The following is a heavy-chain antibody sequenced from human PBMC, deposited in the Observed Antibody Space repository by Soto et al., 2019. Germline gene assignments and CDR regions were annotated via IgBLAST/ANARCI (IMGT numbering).Heavy chain of an antibody. CDR1: GGTFSSYT. CDR2: IIPILGIA. J-gene: IGHJ4*02. D-gene: IGHD5-12*01. Sequence: SGKVSCKASGGTFSSYTMSWVRQAPGQGLEWMGRIIPILGIANYAQKFQGRVTITADKSTSTAYMELSSLRSEDTAVYYCARDSGYDYVIGYWGQGTLVTVSS. CDR3: ARDSGYDYVIGY. V-gene: IGHV1-69*04.